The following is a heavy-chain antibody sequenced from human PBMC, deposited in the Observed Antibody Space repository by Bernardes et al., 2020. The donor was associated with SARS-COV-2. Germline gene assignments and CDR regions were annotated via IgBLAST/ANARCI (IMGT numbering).Heavy chain of an antibody. V-gene: IGHV3-48*02. Sequence: VWSLILSCAASGFTFSHHNMNWVRQAPGRGLEWVSYISISGKTIHYADSVKGRFTISRDNGRDSLYLHMSGLRDDDTAVYYCARGGGALPRFDYWGQGALVTVSS. D-gene: IGHD1-26*01. CDR3: ARGGGALPRFDY. J-gene: IGHJ4*02. CDR1: GFTFSHHN. CDR2: ISISGKTI.